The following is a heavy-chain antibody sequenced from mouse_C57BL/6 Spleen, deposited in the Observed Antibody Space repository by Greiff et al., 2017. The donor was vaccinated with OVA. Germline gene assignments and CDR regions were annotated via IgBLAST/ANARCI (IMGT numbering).Heavy chain of an antibody. V-gene: IGHV1-47*01. CDR3: ERGGVYDYDAYYAMDY. Sequence: VQLQQSGAELVKPGASVKMSCTASGFTFTTYPIEWMKQNPGKSLEWIGNFHRYNNDTKYNENFKGKATLTVEKSSITVYLELSRLTSDYTGVYYGERGGVYDYDAYYAMDYWGQGTSVTVSS. CDR2: FHRYNNDT. CDR1: GFTFTTYP. D-gene: IGHD2-4*01. J-gene: IGHJ4*01.